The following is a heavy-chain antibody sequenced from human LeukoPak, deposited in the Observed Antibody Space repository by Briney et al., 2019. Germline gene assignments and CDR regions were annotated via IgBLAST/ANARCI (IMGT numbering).Heavy chain of an antibody. D-gene: IGHD5-18*01. CDR1: GYTFTGYY. Sequence: ASVKVSCKASGYTFTGYYMHWVRQAPGQGLEWMGWINPNSGGTNYAQKFQGRVTMTRDTSISTAYMELSRLRSDDTAVYYCARDQGYSYGSDYWGQGTLVTVSS. V-gene: IGHV1-2*02. CDR3: ARDQGYSYGSDY. CDR2: INPNSGGT. J-gene: IGHJ4*02.